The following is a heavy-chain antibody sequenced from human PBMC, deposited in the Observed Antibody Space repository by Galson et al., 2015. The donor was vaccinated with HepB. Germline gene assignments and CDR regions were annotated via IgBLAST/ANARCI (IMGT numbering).Heavy chain of an antibody. J-gene: IGHJ4*02. CDR1: GHTFTGYY. D-gene: IGHD6-19*01. CDR2: INLNSGGT. Sequence: SVKVSCKASGHTFTGYYMHWVRQAPGQGLEWMGWINLNSGGTNYAQKFQGRVTMTRDTSTSTVYMELSRLRSDDTAVYYCAARITVAGQFDYWGQGALVTVSS. CDR3: AARITVAGQFDY. V-gene: IGHV1-2*02.